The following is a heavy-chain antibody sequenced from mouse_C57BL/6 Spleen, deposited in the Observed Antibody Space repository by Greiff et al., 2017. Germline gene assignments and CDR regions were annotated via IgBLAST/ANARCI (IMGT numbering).Heavy chain of an antibody. CDR1: GYTFTSYW. J-gene: IGHJ3*01. V-gene: IGHV1-59*01. Sequence: QVQLQQPGAELVRPGTSVKLSCKASGYTFTSYWMHWVKQRPGQGLEWIGVIDPSDSYTNYNQKFKGKATLTVDTSSSTAYMQLSSLTSEDSAVYYCARSLSGWFAYWGQGTLVTVSA. D-gene: IGHD3-1*01. CDR3: ARSLSGWFAY. CDR2: IDPSDSYT.